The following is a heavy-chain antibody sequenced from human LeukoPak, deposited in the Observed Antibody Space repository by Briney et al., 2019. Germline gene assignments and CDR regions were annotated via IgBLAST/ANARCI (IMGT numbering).Heavy chain of an antibody. CDR2: ISTSSSTI. D-gene: IGHD6-6*01. J-gene: IGHJ4*02. CDR3: TKAGHSASWHDY. CDR1: GFTFSTYS. V-gene: IGHV3-48*01. Sequence: GGSLRLSCAASGFTFSTYSMNWVRQAPGKGLEWVSYISTSSSTIYYADSVKGRFTISRDNAKNSLYLQMHSLRAEDTAVYYCTKAGHSASWHDYWGQGTLVTVSS.